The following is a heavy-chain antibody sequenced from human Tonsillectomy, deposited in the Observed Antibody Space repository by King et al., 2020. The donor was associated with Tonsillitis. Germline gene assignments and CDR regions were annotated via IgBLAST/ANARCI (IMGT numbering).Heavy chain of an antibody. V-gene: IGHV4-31*11. J-gene: IGHJ4*02. D-gene: IGHD6-25*01. CDR2: ISYSGDT. CDR3: ARTSKSGDPYYFDY. Sequence: VQLQESGPGLVKPSQTLSLTCAVSGVSISSGAYYWSWIRQHPGKGLEWIGYISYSGDTYYNSSLKTRVTISVDTSNNQFSLRLSSVTAADTAVYYCARTSKSGDPYYFDYWGQGTLITVSS. CDR1: GVSISSGAYY.